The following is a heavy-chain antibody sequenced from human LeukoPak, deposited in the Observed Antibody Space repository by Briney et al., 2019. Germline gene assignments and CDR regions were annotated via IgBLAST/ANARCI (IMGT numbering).Heavy chain of an antibody. CDR3: AREAYSNLWGDPGY. CDR2: ITPILGIA. V-gene: IGHV1-69*04. Sequence: ASVKVSCKASGGTFSSYAISWVRQAPGQGLEWMGRITPILGIANYAQKFQGRVTITADKSTSTAYMELSSLRSEDTAVYYCAREAYSNLWGDPGYWGQGTLVTVSS. D-gene: IGHD4-11*01. J-gene: IGHJ4*02. CDR1: GGTFSSYA.